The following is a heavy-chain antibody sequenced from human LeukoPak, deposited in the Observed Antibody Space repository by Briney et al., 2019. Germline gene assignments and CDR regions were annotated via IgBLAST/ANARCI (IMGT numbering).Heavy chain of an antibody. J-gene: IGHJ6*03. CDR2: LYWNDDK. Sequence: ESGPTLVKPTQTLTLTCTFSGFSRSTSGVGVGWIRQPPGKALEWLALLYWNDDKRYSPSLKSRLTITKDTSNNQVVLTMTNMDPVDTATYYCAHRQDCSSTSCYAPYYYYMDVWGKGTTVTVSS. V-gene: IGHV2-5*01. CDR1: GFSRSTSGVG. CDR3: AHRQDCSSTSCYAPYYYYMDV. D-gene: IGHD2-2*01.